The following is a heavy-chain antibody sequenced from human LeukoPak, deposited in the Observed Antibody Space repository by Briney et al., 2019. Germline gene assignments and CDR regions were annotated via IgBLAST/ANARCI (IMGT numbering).Heavy chain of an antibody. J-gene: IGHJ3*02. V-gene: IGHV5-51*01. CDR3: ARPHSSGYYYDAFDI. CDR2: IYPGDSDT. D-gene: IGHD3-22*01. Sequence: GESLKISCKGSGYSFTSYWIGWVRQMPGKGLEWMGIIYPGDSDTRYSPSFQGQVTISADKSISTAYLQWSSLKASDTAMHYCARPHSSGYYYDAFDIWGQGTMVTVSS. CDR1: GYSFTSYW.